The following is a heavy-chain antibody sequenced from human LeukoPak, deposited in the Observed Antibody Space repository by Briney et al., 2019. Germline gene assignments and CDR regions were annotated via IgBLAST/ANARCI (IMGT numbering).Heavy chain of an antibody. CDR2: IYYSGST. J-gene: IGHJ3*02. D-gene: IGHD1-26*01. CDR1: GGSVGSGGYY. V-gene: IGHV4-61*08. Sequence: SETLSLTCTVSGGSVGSGGYYWSWIRQPPGKGLEWIGYIYYSGSTNYNPSLKSRVTISVDTSKNQFSLKLSSVTAADTAVYYCARSYGIVGAKDIWGQGTVVTVSS. CDR3: ARSYGIVGAKDI.